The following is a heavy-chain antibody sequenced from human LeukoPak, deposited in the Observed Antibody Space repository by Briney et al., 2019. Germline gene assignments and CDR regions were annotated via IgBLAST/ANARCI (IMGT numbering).Heavy chain of an antibody. CDR1: GGTFSSYA. D-gene: IGHD6-13*01. V-gene: IGHV1-69*04. CDR3: AREVDSSSWFPLDY. CDR2: IIPILGIA. Sequence: ASVKVSCKASGGTFSSYAISWVRQAPGQGLEWMGRIIPILGIANYAQKFQGRVTITADKSTSTAYMELSSLRSEDTAVYCCAREVDSSSWFPLDYWGQGTLVTVSS. J-gene: IGHJ4*02.